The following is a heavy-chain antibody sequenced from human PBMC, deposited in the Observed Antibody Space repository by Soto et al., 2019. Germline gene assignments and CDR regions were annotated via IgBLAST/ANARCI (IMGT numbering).Heavy chain of an antibody. V-gene: IGHV1-69*01. CDR3: ARIKDRSRWCEFPYFDY. J-gene: IGHJ4*02. Sequence: QVQLVQSGAEVKKPGSSVKVSCKASGGTFSTYVISWVRQAPGQGLEWMGGIIPKFGTANYAQKFQGRVTITADESTSTAYVELGSLRSEDTAVYYCARIKDRSRWCEFPYFDYWGQGTLVTVSS. D-gene: IGHD6-13*01. CDR1: GGTFSTYV. CDR2: IIPKFGTA.